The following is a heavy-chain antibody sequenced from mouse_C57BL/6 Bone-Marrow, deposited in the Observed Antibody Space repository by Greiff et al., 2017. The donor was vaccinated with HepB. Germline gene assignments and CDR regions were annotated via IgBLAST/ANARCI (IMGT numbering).Heavy chain of an antibody. Sequence: QVHVKQSGAELVRPGASVTLSCKASGYTFTDYEMHWVKQTPVHGLEWIGAIDPETGGTAYNQKFKGKAILTADKSSSTAYMELRSLTSEDSAVYYCTRSLYSGAYWGQGTLVTVSA. D-gene: IGHD2-12*01. V-gene: IGHV1-15*01. CDR1: GYTFTDYE. CDR3: TRSLYSGAY. J-gene: IGHJ3*01. CDR2: IDPETGGT.